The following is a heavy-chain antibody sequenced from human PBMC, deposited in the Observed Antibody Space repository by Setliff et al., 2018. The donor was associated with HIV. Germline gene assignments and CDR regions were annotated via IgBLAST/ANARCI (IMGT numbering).Heavy chain of an antibody. V-gene: IGHV1-18*01. J-gene: IGHJ4*02. CDR1: GYTFTSYG. D-gene: IGHD2-15*01. Sequence: ASVKVSCKASGYTFTSYGISWVRQAPGQGLEWMGWISAYNGNTNYAQKLQGRVTMTTDTSTSTAYMELRSLISDDTAVYYCARDPEFTRAPDYWGQGTLVTVSS. CDR3: ARDPEFTRAPDY. CDR2: ISAYNGNT.